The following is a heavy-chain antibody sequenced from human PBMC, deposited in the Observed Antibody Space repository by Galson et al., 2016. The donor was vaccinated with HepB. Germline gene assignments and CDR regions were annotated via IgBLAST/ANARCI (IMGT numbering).Heavy chain of an antibody. CDR1: GYSFSSYW. CDR2: IYPVDSDT. Sequence: QSGAEVKKPGESLKISCKGSGYSFSSYWIGWVRQMPGKDLEWMGIIYPVDSDTRYSPSFQGQVTISVDKSISTAYLQWRSLKASDSAMYYCARHRGLRFSAMDVWGQGTTVTVSS. D-gene: IGHD5-12*01. J-gene: IGHJ6*02. CDR3: ARHRGLRFSAMDV. V-gene: IGHV5-51*01.